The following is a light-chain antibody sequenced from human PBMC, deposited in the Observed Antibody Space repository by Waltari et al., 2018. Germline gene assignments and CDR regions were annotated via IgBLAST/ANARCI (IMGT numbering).Light chain of an antibody. Sequence: QSALTQPRSVSGSPVQSVTISCTGTSSDVGGYNYVSWYQQHPGKAPQVIIHDVTKRPSGVPDRFSGSKSGNTASLTISGLQVEDEADYFCCSYAGSYSWVFGGGTKLTVL. CDR3: CSYAGSYSWV. V-gene: IGLV2-11*01. CDR2: DVT. J-gene: IGLJ3*02. CDR1: SSDVGGYNY.